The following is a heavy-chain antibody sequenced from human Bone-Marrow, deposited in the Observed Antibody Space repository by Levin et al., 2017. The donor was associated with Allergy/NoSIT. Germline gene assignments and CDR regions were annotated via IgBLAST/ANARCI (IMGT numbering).Heavy chain of an antibody. CDR3: ATCNGGGCHRTSGFDD. V-gene: IGHV3-21*01. CDR2: INPSSAYI. J-gene: IGHJ4*02. CDR1: GFAFSRST. D-gene: IGHD2-15*01. Sequence: PGGSLRLSCAGSGFAFSRSTMAWVRQAPGKGLEWVSSINPSSAYIYYADSVKGRFTVSRDNAKNSLDLQMSSLGVGDTAVYYCATCNGGGCHRTSGFDDWGQGALVTVSS.